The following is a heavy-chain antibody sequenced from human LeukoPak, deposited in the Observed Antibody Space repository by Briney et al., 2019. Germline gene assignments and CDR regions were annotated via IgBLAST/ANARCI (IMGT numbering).Heavy chain of an antibody. V-gene: IGHV4-34*01. CDR3: ARGSRGGYSYGPNWFDP. D-gene: IGHD5-18*01. Sequence: SETLSLTCAVYGGSFSGYYWSWIRQPPGKGLEWIGEINHSGSTNYNPSLKSRVIISVDTSKNQLSLKLSSVTAADTAVYYCARGSRGGYSYGPNWFDPWGQGTLVTVSS. J-gene: IGHJ5*02. CDR1: GGSFSGYY. CDR2: INHSGST.